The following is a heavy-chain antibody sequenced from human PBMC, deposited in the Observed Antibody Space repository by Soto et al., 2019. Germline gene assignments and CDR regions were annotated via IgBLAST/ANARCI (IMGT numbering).Heavy chain of an antibody. J-gene: IGHJ4*02. CDR3: ARDHCSSTSCYSAVDY. Sequence: ASVKVSCKASGYTFTSYGISWVRQAPGQGLEWMGWISAYNGNTNYAQKLQGRVTMTTDTSTSTAYMELRSLRSDDTAVYYCARDHCSSTSCYSAVDYWGQGTLVTVSS. V-gene: IGHV1-18*04. D-gene: IGHD2-2*02. CDR2: ISAYNGNT. CDR1: GYTFTSYG.